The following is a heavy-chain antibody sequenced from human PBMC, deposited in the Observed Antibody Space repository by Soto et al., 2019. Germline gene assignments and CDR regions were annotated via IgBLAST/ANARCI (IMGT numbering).Heavy chain of an antibody. CDR3: ARERGMTNFYGMDV. CDR1: GGSFSSTNW. Sequence: SETLSHTCAFPGGSFSSTNWWIWARQPPGKGLEWIGEIYHDGSTNSNPSLKSRITISVDKSKNQFSLRVSSVTAADTAVYYCARERGMTNFYGMDVWGQGTKVTVS. V-gene: IGHV4-4*02. CDR2: IYHDGST. J-gene: IGHJ6*02.